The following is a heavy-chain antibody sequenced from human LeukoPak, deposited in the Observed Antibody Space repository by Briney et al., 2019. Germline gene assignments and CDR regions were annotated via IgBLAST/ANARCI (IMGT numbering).Heavy chain of an antibody. CDR2: IYYSGST. V-gene: IGHV4-39*07. Sequence: SETLSLTCTVSGGSISSSSYYWGWIRQPPGKGLEWIGSIYYSGSTYYNPSLKSRVTISVDTSKNQFSLKLSSVTAADTAVYYCARAIVGATRNNWFDPWGQGTLVTVSS. J-gene: IGHJ5*02. D-gene: IGHD1-26*01. CDR1: GGSISSSSYY. CDR3: ARAIVGATRNNWFDP.